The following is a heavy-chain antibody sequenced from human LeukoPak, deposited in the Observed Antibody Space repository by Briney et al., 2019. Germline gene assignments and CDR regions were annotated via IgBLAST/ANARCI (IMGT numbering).Heavy chain of an antibody. CDR3: ARDGRPFDI. J-gene: IGHJ3*02. V-gene: IGHV3-48*02. CDR2: ISSSSSTL. Sequence: PGGSRRLSCAASGFTLSSYSMSWVRQAPGKGLEWVAYISSSSSTLHYADPVKGRFTISRDNAKNSLYLQMNSLRDEDTAVYYCARDGRPFDIWGQGTMVTVSS. CDR1: GFTLSSYS.